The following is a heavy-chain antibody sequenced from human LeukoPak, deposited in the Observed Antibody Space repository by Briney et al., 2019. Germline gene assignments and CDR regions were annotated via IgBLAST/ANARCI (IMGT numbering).Heavy chain of an antibody. Sequence: GGSLRLSCAASGFTFSNYAMSWVRQAPGKGLEWVSGLSGRGGSTYYADSVKGRFTISRDNFKNTLYLQMNSLRAEDTAVYYCAKGGGGDFPFDYWGQGTLVTVSS. V-gene: IGHV3-23*01. CDR2: LSGRGGST. D-gene: IGHD2-21*02. CDR3: AKGGGGDFPFDY. CDR1: GFTFSNYA. J-gene: IGHJ4*02.